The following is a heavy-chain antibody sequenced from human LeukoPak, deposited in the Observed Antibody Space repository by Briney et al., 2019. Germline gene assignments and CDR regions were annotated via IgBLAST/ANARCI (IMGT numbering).Heavy chain of an antibody. Sequence: GGSLRLSCAASGFTFSSYWMHWVRQAPGKGLVWVSRINSDGSATSYVDSVKGRFTISRDNAKNTLYLQMNSLRAEDTAVYYCARGVYGSGSYSATNWGQGTLVTASS. CDR3: ARGVYGSGSYSATN. D-gene: IGHD3-10*01. CDR1: GFTFSSYW. V-gene: IGHV3-74*01. CDR2: INSDGSAT. J-gene: IGHJ4*02.